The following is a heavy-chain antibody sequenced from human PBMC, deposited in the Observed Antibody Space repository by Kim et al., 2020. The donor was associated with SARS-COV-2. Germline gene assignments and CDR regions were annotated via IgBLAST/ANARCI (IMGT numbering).Heavy chain of an antibody. V-gene: IGHV4-61*02. CDR3: ARRSIYSSPVPYYGMDV. CDR2: IYTSGST. D-gene: IGHD6-13*01. Sequence: SETLSLTCTVSGGSISSGSYYWSWIRQPAGKGLEWIGRIYTSGSTNYNPSLKSRVTISVDTSKNQFSLKLSSVTAADTAVYYCARRSIYSSPVPYYGMDVWGQGTTVTVSS. CDR1: GGSISSGSYY. J-gene: IGHJ6*02.